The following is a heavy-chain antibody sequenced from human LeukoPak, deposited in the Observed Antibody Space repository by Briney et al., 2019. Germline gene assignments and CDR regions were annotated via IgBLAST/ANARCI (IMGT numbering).Heavy chain of an antibody. V-gene: IGHV3-48*01. J-gene: IGHJ6*04. CDR3: AELGITMIGGV. D-gene: IGHD3-10*02. CDR2: ISSSSSTI. CDR1: GGTFSSYG. Sequence: SCKASGGTFSSYGMTWVRQAPGKGLEWVSYISSSSSTIYYADSVKGRFTISRDNAKNSLYLQMNSLRAEDTAVYYCAELGITMIGGVWGKGTTVTISS.